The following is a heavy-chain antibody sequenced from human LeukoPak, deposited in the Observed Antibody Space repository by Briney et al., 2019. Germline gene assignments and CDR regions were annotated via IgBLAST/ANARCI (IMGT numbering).Heavy chain of an antibody. CDR3: ARVVTHFWSADH. D-gene: IGHD3-3*02. CDR2: IYYSGYT. J-gene: IGHJ5*02. Sequence: SETLSLTCTVSGGSISSYYWSWIRQPPGKGLKWIGNIYYSGYTTYSPSLRSRVTISVDTSKNKFSLKLSAVTAADTAVYYCARVVTHFWSADHWGQGTLVTVSS. V-gene: IGHV4-59*01. CDR1: GGSISSYY.